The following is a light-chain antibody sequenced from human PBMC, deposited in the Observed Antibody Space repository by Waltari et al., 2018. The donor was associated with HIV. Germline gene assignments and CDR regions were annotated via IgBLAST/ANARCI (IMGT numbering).Light chain of an antibody. CDR2: EAS. CDR3: VSYTSSSTLI. Sequence: QSALTQPASVSGSPGQSITISCTGTSSDIGGYIYVSWYQQHSGKAPKLMIYEASKRPSGVSARFSGSKSGNTASLTISGLQAEDEADYYCVSYTSSSTLILGGGTKVTVL. CDR1: SSDIGGYIY. J-gene: IGLJ2*01. V-gene: IGLV2-14*01.